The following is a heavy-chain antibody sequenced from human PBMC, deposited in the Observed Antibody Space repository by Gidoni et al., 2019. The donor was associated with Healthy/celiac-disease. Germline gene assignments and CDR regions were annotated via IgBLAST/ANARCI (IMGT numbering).Heavy chain of an antibody. CDR1: GFTFDDYA. Sequence: EVQLVESGGGLVQPGRSLRLSCAASGFTFDDYAMHWVRQAPGKGLEWVSGITWNSGRIGYADSAKGRFTISRDNAKNSLYLQMNSLSVEDTALYYCAKDIMTGVWFGELLGYGMDVWGQGTTVTVSS. CDR3: AKDIMTGVWFGELLGYGMDV. D-gene: IGHD3-10*01. V-gene: IGHV3-9*01. CDR2: ITWNSGRI. J-gene: IGHJ6*02.